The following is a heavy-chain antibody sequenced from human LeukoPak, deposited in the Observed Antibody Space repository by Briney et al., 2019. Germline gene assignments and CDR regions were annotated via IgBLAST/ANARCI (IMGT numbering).Heavy chain of an antibody. V-gene: IGHV4-59*01. CDR3: ARGLGGQIDY. J-gene: IGHJ4*02. D-gene: IGHD2-15*01. CDR2: IYYSGST. CDR1: GGSISSYY. Sequence: SETPSLTCTVSGGSISSYYWSWIRQPPGKGLEWIGYIYYSGSTNYNPSLKSRVTISVDTSKNQFSLKLSSVTAADTAVYYCARGLGGQIDYWGQGTLVTVSS.